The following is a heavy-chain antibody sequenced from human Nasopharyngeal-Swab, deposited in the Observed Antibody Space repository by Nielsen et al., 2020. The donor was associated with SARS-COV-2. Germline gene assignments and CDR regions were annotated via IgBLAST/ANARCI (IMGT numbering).Heavy chain of an antibody. J-gene: IGHJ6*03. CDR2: ISWNSGSI. Sequence: SLKISCAASGFTFDDYAMHWVRQAPGKGLEWVSGISWNSGSIGYADSVKGRFTISRDNAKNSLYLQMNSLRAEDTALYYCAKVGWGQGDYMDVWGKGTTVTVSS. V-gene: IGHV3-9*01. CDR1: GFTFDDYA. CDR3: AKVGWGQGDYMDV. D-gene: IGHD3-16*01.